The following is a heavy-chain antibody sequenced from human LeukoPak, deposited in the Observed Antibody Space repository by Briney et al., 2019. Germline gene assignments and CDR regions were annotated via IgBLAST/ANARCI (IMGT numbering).Heavy chain of an antibody. J-gene: IGHJ3*02. V-gene: IGHV5-51*01. CDR2: IYPGDSDT. D-gene: IGHD3-10*01. CDR1: GYSFTSYW. Sequence: GESLKISCKGSGYSFTSYWIGWVRQMPGKGLEWMGIIYPGDSDTRYSPSFQGQVTISADKSISTAYLQWSSLKASDTAMYYCARLQWFGELLSRPDAFDIWGQGTMVTVSS. CDR3: ARLQWFGELLSRPDAFDI.